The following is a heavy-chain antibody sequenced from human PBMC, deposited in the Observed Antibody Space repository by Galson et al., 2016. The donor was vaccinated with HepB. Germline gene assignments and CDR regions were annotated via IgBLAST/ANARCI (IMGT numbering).Heavy chain of an antibody. D-gene: IGHD5-12*01. CDR2: IYWDDDA. Sequence: PALVKPTQTLTLTCTFSGFSLRTSGMGVGWFRQPPGKALEWLAVIYWDDDARYSPSLKSRLTITKDTSKNQVVLTLTNMDPVDTGTYYCAHSDLREASPAPYYFDSWGQGTLITVSS. CDR1: GFSLRTSGMG. J-gene: IGHJ4*02. V-gene: IGHV2-5*02. CDR3: AHSDLREASPAPYYFDS.